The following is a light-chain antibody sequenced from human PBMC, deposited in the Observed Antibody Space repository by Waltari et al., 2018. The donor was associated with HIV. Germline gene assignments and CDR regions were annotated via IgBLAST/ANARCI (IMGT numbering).Light chain of an antibody. J-gene: IGKJ3*01. CDR1: ESVSRTY. Sequence: EILLTQSPGTLSFSPGERAILSCRASESVSRTYLAWYQQKPGQAPRLLISGGSNRATGIPDRFRGSGSGTDFTLTISRLEPEDFAVYYCQQYGGSPIFTFGPGTKVEIK. CDR2: GGS. CDR3: QQYGGSPIFT. V-gene: IGKV3-20*01.